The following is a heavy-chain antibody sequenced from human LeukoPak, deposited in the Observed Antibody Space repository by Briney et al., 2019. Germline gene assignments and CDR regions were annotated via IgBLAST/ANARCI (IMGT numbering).Heavy chain of an antibody. CDR1: GGSISSSSYY. Sequence: SSETLSLTCTVSGGSISSSSYYWGWIRQPPGKGLEWIGSIYYSGSTYYNPSLKSRVTISVDTSKNQFSLKLSSVTAADTAVYYCARGPYGDYSVDYWGQGTLVTVSS. J-gene: IGHJ4*02. CDR3: ARGPYGDYSVDY. V-gene: IGHV4-39*01. CDR2: IYYSGST. D-gene: IGHD4-17*01.